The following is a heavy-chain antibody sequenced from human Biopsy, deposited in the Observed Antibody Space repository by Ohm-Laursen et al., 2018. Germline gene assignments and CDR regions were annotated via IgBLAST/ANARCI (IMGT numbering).Heavy chain of an antibody. CDR3: ARDPIVGSKADGMDV. CDR1: GFTFTSYA. V-gene: IGHV3-33*01. CDR2: IWYDGSNE. Sequence: SLRLSCTASGFTFTSYAISWVRQAPGKGLEWVSIIWYDGSNEYYADSVKGRFTISRDNSKNTVFLQMSSLRAEDTGVYYCARDPIVGSKADGMDVWGQGTTVTVSS. J-gene: IGHJ6*02. D-gene: IGHD1-26*01.